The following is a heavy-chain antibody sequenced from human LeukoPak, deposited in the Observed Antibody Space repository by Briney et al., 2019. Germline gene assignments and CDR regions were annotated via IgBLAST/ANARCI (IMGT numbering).Heavy chain of an antibody. J-gene: IGHJ4*02. CDR1: GGSISSSNW. CDR3: ARAPAHLGGGDYVPVGDFDY. V-gene: IGHV4-4*02. Sequence: SGTLSLTCAVSGGSISSSNWWSWVRQPPGKGLEWIGEIYHSGSTNYNPSLKSRVTISVDKSKNQFSLKLSSVTAADTAVYYCARAPAHLGGGDYVPVGDFDYWGQGTLVTVSS. D-gene: IGHD4-17*01. CDR2: IYHSGST.